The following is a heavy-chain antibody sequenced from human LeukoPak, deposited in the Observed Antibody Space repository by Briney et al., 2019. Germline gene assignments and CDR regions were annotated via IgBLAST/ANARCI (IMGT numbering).Heavy chain of an antibody. Sequence: QPSETLSLTCTVSGGSITSSNYYWGWIRQPPGKGLEWIGSIYYSGSTYYNPSLKSRVTISVDTSKNQFSLKVSSLTAADTAVYYCATSGWYQTGVYWGQGTLVTVSS. J-gene: IGHJ4*02. CDR1: GGSITSSNYY. V-gene: IGHV4-39*07. CDR3: ATSGWYQTGVY. CDR2: IYYSGST. D-gene: IGHD6-13*01.